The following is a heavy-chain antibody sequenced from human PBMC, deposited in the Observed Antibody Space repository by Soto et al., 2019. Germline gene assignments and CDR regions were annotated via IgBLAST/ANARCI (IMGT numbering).Heavy chain of an antibody. D-gene: IGHD3-3*01. V-gene: IGHV1-69*06. CDR1: GGTFSSYA. CDR3: ARQLRFLEWLLSHAYYYYGMDV. Sequence: AASVKVSCKASGGTFSSYAISWVRQAPGQGLEWMGGIIPIFGTANYAQKFQGRVTITADKSTSTAYMELSSLRSEDTAVYYCARQLRFLEWLLSHAYYYYGMDVWGQGTTVTVSS. CDR2: IIPIFGTA. J-gene: IGHJ6*02.